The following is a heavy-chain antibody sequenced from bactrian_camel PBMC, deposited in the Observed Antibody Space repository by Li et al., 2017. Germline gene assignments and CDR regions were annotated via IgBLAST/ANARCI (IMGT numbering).Heavy chain of an antibody. V-gene: IGHV3S53*01. CDR1: TNIVRSTC. Sequence: HVQLVESGGGSVQAGGSLTLSCKASTNIVRSTCMGWFHQSPGKGREGVASIDRRDAPDYALHVKGRFTISRYNAKNSVDLQMNSLKPDDTAVCYCVRTYSDSDNRRPRENEYNYWGQGTQVTVS. CDR3: VRTYSDSDNRRPRENEYNY. D-gene: IGHD4*01. J-gene: IGHJ4*01. CDR2: IDRRDAP.